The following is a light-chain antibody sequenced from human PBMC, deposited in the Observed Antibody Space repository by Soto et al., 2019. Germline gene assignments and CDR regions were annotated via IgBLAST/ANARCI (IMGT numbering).Light chain of an antibody. CDR3: QQVSGYPLN. CDR1: QGISSH. CDR2: AAS. J-gene: IGKJ4*01. V-gene: IGKV1-9*01. Sequence: DIQLTQSPSFLSASVGDRVTITCRASQGISSHLAWYQQEPGKAPKLLIYAASTLQSGVPSRFSGSASGTEFTLTISSLQPEDFATYYCQQVSGYPLNFGGGTKVDIK.